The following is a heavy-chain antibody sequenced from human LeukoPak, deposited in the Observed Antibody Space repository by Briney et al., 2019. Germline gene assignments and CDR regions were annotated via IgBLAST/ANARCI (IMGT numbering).Heavy chain of an antibody. CDR1: GFTFSTYA. D-gene: IGHD4-17*01. J-gene: IGHJ5*02. CDR3: AKNGDYINWLDP. V-gene: IGHV3-23*01. CDR2: ISGTGGST. Sequence: GGSLRLSCAASGFTFSTYAMTWVRQAPGKGLEWVSLISGTGGSTYYADSVKGRFTISRDNSKNTLYLQMNSLRAEDTAVYYCAKNGDYINWLDPWGQGTLVTVSS.